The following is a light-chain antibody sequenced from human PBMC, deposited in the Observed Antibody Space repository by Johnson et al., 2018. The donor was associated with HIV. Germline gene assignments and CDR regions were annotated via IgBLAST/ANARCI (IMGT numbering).Light chain of an antibody. CDR2: EST. J-gene: IGLJ1*01. CDR1: NSNIGNNY. CDR3: GTWDSRLNVYL. Sequence: QSVLTQPPSVSAAPGQKVTISCSGSNSNIGNNYVSWYQQLPGTAPKLLIYESTNRPSGIPDRFSGSKSGTSATLGISGLQPGDEADYYRGTWDSRLNVYLFGPGTKVTVL. V-gene: IGLV1-51*02.